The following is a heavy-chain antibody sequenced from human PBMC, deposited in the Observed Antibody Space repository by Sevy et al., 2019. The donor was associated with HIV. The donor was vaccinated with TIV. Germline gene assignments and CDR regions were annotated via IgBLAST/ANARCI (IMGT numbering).Heavy chain of an antibody. D-gene: IGHD2-21*02. V-gene: IGHV3-23*01. J-gene: IGHJ3*02. CDR3: AKDLDVVTAEDAFDI. CDR2: ISGSGGST. CDR1: GFTFSSYA. Sequence: GGSLRLSCAASGFTFSSYAMSWVRQAPGKGLEWVSAISGSGGSTYYADSVQGRFTISRDNSKNTLYLQMNSLRAEDTAVYYCAKDLDVVTAEDAFDIWGQGTMVTVSS.